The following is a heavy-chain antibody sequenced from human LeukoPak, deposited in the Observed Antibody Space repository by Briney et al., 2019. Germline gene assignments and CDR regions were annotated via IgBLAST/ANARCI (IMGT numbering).Heavy chain of an antibody. CDR1: GYTFTSYD. V-gene: IGHV1-8*01. Sequence: VASVTVSCKASGYTFTSYDINWVRQATGQGLAWMGWMNPNSGNAGYAQKFQGRVTMTRNSSISTAYVELSSLRSEDTAVYYCERRIATGGTTIGYWGQGTLVTVSS. D-gene: IGHD6-13*01. J-gene: IGHJ4*02. CDR2: MNPNSGNA. CDR3: ERRIATGGTTIGY.